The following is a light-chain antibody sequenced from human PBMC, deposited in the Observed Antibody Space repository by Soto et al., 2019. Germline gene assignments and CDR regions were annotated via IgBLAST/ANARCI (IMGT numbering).Light chain of an antibody. V-gene: IGKV3-15*01. J-gene: IGKJ1*01. CDR3: QQYYSWWT. CDR2: GAS. CDR1: QSVGSN. Sequence: EIVMTQSPATLSVSPGERATLSCRASQSVGSNLAWYQQKPGQAPRILIYGASTRATGFPARFSGSGSGTEFALSISSLQSEDSAVYYCQQYYSWWTFGQGTKLEIK.